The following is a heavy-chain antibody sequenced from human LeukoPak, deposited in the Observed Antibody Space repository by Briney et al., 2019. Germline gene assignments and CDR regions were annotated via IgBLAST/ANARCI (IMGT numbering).Heavy chain of an antibody. Sequence: GGSLRLSCIASGFTFGDYAMSWFRQAPGKGLEWVGFIRSKAYGGTTEYAASVKGRFTISRDVSKSIAYLQMNSLKTEDTAVYYCTRDDYYYDSSGKPGGDAFDIWGQGTMVTVSS. V-gene: IGHV3-49*03. CDR1: GFTFGDYA. D-gene: IGHD3-22*01. CDR2: IRSKAYGGTT. CDR3: TRDDYYYDSSGKPGGDAFDI. J-gene: IGHJ3*02.